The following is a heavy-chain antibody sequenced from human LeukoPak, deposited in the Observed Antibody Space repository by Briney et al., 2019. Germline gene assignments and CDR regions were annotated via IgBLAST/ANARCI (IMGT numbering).Heavy chain of an antibody. CDR2: IITASGGT. V-gene: IGHV1-2*06. CDR1: GYNFIDNY. CDR3: ASASSSWTGLIDY. J-gene: IGHJ4*02. Sequence: ASVKVSCKTSGYNFIDNYIHWVRQAPGQGFEWMGRIITASGGTEYAQRFRGRVTMTRDTSTNTAYMELSNLGSNDTAVYYCASASSSWTGLIDYWGQGTLVTVSS. D-gene: IGHD6-13*01.